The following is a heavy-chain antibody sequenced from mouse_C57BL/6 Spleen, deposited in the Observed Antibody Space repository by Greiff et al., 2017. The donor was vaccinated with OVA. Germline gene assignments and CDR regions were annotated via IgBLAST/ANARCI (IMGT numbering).Heavy chain of an antibody. J-gene: IGHJ3*01. CDR1: GYSFTDYN. CDR2: INPNYGTT. Sequence: VQLKESGPELVKPGASVKISCKASGYSFTDYNMNWVKQSNGKSLEWIGVINPNYGTTSYNQKFKGKATLTVDHSSSTAYMQLNSLTSEDSAVYYCARSRSLYYDYDWFAYWGQGTLVTVSA. CDR3: ARSRSLYYDYDWFAY. V-gene: IGHV1-39*01. D-gene: IGHD2-4*01.